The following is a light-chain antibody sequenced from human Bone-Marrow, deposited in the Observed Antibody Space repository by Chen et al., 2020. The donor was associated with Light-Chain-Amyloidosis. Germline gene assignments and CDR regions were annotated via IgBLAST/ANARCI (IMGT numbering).Light chain of an antibody. J-gene: IGLJ3*02. Sequence: YVLTQPSSVEVAPGQTATIDCGGNNIGSTSVHWYQQTPGQAPLLVVYDDSDRPSGIPERLSGSNSGNTATLTISRVEAGDEADYYCQVWDRSSDRPVFGGGTKLTVL. V-gene: IGLV3-21*02. CDR1: NIGSTS. CDR3: QVWDRSSDRPV. CDR2: DDS.